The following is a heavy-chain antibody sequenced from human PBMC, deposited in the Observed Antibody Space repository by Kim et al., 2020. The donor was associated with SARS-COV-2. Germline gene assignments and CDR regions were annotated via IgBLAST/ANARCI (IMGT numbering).Heavy chain of an antibody. J-gene: IGHJ4*02. CDR3: ASFSFDWLSSR. V-gene: IGHV3-74*01. Sequence: GGSLRLSCVASGFSFSSHWVHWVRQAPGKGLEWVSRINTDGSYTGYVDAVRGPFTMSRDNGRNTLYLQMNSLRAEDTAVYYCASFSFDWLSSRWGQGTLVTVSS. D-gene: IGHD3-9*01. CDR2: INTDGSYT. CDR1: GFSFSSHW.